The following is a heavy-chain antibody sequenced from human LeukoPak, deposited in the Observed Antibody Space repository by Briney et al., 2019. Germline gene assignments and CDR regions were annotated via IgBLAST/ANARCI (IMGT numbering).Heavy chain of an antibody. V-gene: IGHV4-34*01. CDR1: GGSFSGYY. J-gene: IGHJ4*02. CDR3: ASRRYSSGWYSRFDY. CDR2: INHSGST. Sequence: SETLSLTCAVYGGSFSGYYWSWIRQPPGKGLEWIGEINHSGSTNYNPSLKSRVTISVDTSKNQFSLKLSSVTAADTAVYYCASRRYSSGWYSRFDYWGQGTLVTVSS. D-gene: IGHD6-19*01.